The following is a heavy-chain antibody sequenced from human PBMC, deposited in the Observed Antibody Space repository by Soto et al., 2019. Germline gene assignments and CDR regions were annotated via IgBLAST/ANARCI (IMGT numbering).Heavy chain of an antibody. CDR1: GGSISSYY. CDR2: IYYSGST. V-gene: IGHV4-59*12. CDR3: ARDPTVVNYYYYGMDV. J-gene: IGHJ6*02. Sequence: SETLSLTCTVSGGSISSYYWGWIRQPPGKGLEWIGYIYYSGSTNYNPSLKSRVTISVDTSKNQFSLKLSSVTAADTAVYYCARDPTVVNYYYYGMDVWGQGTTVTV. D-gene: IGHD2-15*01.